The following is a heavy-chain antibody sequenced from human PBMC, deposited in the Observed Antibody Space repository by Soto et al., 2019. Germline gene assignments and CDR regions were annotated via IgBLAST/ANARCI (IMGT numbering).Heavy chain of an antibody. Sequence: HVQLVQSGAEVKPPGASVKVSCKASGYTFTDFYIHWVRQAPGQGLEWMAVIYPSDGSTTYAQSFPGRVIVTSDTSTNTIYMDLSSLTSEDTAVYYCARADREYWGQGTLVTVSS. CDR2: IYPSDGST. CDR1: GYTFTDFY. V-gene: IGHV1-46*01. J-gene: IGHJ4*02. CDR3: ARADREY.